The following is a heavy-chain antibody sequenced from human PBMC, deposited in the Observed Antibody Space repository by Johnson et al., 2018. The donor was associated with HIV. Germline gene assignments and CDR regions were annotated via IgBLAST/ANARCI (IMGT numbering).Heavy chain of an antibody. CDR1: GFTFSSYA. V-gene: IGHV3-30-3*01. CDR2: ISYDGSNK. CDR3: ARGAYYDILTGYSDAFDI. J-gene: IGHJ3*02. D-gene: IGHD3-9*01. Sequence: QVQLLESGGGVVQPGRSLRLSCAASGFTFSSYAMHWVRQAPGKGLEWVAVISYDGSNKYYAASVKGRFTISRDNSKNTLYLQMNIRRAEDTAVYYCARGAYYDILTGYSDAFDIWGQGTMVTVSS.